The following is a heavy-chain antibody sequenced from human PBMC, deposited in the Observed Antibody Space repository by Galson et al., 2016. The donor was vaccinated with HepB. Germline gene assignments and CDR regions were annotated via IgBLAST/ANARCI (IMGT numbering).Heavy chain of an antibody. CDR2: IYHSGAA. CDR3: ARDVITGADDAFDI. J-gene: IGHJ3*02. V-gene: IGHV4-30-4*08. Sequence: TLSLTCTVSGGSISSTNHFWSWIRQPPGKALEWIGYIYHSGAAHYNPSLKSRITLSVDTSKNQCSLRLSAVTAADTAVYYCARDVITGADDAFDIWGQGTMVTVSS. CDR1: GGSISSTNHF. D-gene: IGHD1-14*01.